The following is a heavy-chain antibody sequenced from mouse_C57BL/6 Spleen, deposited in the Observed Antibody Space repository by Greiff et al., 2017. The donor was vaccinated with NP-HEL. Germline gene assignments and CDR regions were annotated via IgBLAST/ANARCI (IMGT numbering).Heavy chain of an antibody. CDR1: GYTFTSYW. CDR2: IDPSDSET. Sequence: QVQLQQPGAELVRPGSSVKLSCKASGYTFTSYWMHWVKQRPIQGLEWIGNIDPSDSETHYNQKFKDKATLTVDKSSSTAYMQLSSLTSEDSAVYYCARSEAQACFAYWGQGTLVTVSA. D-gene: IGHD3-2*02. J-gene: IGHJ3*01. CDR3: ARSEAQACFAY. V-gene: IGHV1-52*01.